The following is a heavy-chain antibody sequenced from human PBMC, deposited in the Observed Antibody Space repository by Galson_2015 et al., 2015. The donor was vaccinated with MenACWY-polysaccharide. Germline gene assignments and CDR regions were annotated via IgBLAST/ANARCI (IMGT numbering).Heavy chain of an antibody. Sequence: SPRLSCAASGFTFNSYAMHWVRQAPGKGLEWLAVISYDETNKYFADSGTRRSPPPRDNSKTTLYLQMNSLRAEDTAGFYWARAYCDRITCYGMDVWGQGTTVAVSS. CDR3: ARAYCDRITCYGMDV. CDR2: ISYDETNK. D-gene: IGHD2/OR15-2a*01. CDR1: GFTFNSYA. J-gene: IGHJ6*02. V-gene: IGHV3-30*14.